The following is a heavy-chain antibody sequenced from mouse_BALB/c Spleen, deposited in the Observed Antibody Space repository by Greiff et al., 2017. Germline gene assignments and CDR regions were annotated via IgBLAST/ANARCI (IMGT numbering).Heavy chain of an antibody. D-gene: IGHD1-1*01. CDR1: GFTFSSYA. V-gene: IGHV5-9-3*01. CDR2: ISSGGSYT. J-gene: IGHJ2*01. Sequence: EVKLMESGGGLVKPGGSLKLSCAASGFTFSSYAMSWVRQTPEKRLEWVATISSGGSYTYYPDSVKGRFTISRDNAKNTLYLQMSSLRSEDGAVSYCARQEGYGSSYDYWGQGTTLTVSS. CDR3: ARQEGYGSSYDY.